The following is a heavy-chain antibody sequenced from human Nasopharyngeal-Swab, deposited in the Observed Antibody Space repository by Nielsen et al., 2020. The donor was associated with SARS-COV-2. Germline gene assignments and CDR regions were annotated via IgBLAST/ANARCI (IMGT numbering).Heavy chain of an antibody. Sequence: WIRQPRGKGLEWIGSIYYSGSTYYNPPLKSRVTISVDTSKNQFSLKLSSVTAADTAVYYCARDLSSWYPCYFDYWGQGTLVTVSS. D-gene: IGHD6-13*01. J-gene: IGHJ4*02. V-gene: IGHV4-39*07. CDR3: ARDLSSWYPCYFDY. CDR2: IYYSGST.